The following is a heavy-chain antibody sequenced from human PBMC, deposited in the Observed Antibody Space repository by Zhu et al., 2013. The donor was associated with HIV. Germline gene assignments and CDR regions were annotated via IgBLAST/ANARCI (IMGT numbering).Heavy chain of an antibody. D-gene: IGHD1-1*01. V-gene: IGHV1-18*01. CDR1: GYTFTSYG. Sequence: QVQLVQSGAEVKKPGASVKVSCKASGYTFTSYGISWVRQAPGQGLEWMGWISAYNGNTNYAQKLQGRVTMTTDTSTSTAYMELRSLRSDDTAVYFCASPRTIMAPYYFNAMDVWGQGTTVTVSS. CDR2: ISAYNGNT. J-gene: IGHJ6*02. CDR3: ASPRTIMAPYYFNAMDV.